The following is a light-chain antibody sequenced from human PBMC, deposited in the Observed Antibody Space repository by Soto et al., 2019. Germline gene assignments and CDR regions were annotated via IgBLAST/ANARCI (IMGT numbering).Light chain of an antibody. J-gene: IGKJ1*01. CDR2: GAS. Sequence: EIVSTQSPVTLSVSPGERATLSCRASQSVSNNLAWYQQKPGQAPRLLIHGASTRATGIPARFSGSGSGTEFTLTISSLQSEDFAIYYCQRQSNWPRTFGQGTKVEIK. CDR1: QSVSNN. CDR3: QRQSNWPRT. V-gene: IGKV3-15*01.